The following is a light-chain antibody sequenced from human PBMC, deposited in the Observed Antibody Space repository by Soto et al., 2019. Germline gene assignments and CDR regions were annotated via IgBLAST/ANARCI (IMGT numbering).Light chain of an antibody. CDR3: QQVKTYPRT. V-gene: IGKV1-33*01. J-gene: IGKJ4*01. CDR1: QDISNY. Sequence: DIQMTQSPSSLSASVGDRVTITCQASQDISNYLNWYQQKPGKAPKLLIYDASNLETGVPSRFSGRKSGTQFTLTIDSPQPEDFATYYCQQVKTYPRTFGGGTKVDIK. CDR2: DAS.